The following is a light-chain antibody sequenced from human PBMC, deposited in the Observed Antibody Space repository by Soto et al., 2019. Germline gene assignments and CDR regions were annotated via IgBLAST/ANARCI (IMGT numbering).Light chain of an antibody. Sequence: DIQMTQSPSTLSASVGDRVTITCRASQSISSWLAWYQQKPGKAPKLLIYAASTLQSGVPSRFSGSGSGTEFTLTISGLLPEDFAAYHCQQLYTLPFTFGQGTRLEI. V-gene: IGKV1-5*01. CDR2: AAS. J-gene: IGKJ5*01. CDR1: QSISSW. CDR3: QQLYTLPFT.